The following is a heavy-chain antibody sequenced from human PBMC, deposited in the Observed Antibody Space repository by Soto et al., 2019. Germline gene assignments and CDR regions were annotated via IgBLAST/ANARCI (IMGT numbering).Heavy chain of an antibody. CDR2: IYPGDSDT. Sequence: PGESLKISCKGSGYSFTSYWIGWVRQMPGKGLEWMGIIYPGDSDTRYSPSFQGQVTISADKSISTAYLQWSSLKASDTAMYYCARVDTAMVTIPPLFSGMDVWGQGTTVTVSS. CDR3: ARVDTAMVTIPPLFSGMDV. D-gene: IGHD5-18*01. CDR1: GYSFTSYW. V-gene: IGHV5-51*01. J-gene: IGHJ6*02.